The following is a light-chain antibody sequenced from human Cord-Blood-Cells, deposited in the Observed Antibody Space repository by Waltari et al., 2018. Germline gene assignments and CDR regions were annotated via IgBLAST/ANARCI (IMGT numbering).Light chain of an antibody. Sequence: SSELTQDPAVSVALGQTVRITCQGASLRSYSASWYQQKPGQAPVLVIYGKNNRPSGIPDRFSGSSSGNTASLTITGAQAEDEADYYCNSRDSSGNHWVFGGGTKLTVL. V-gene: IGLV3-19*01. CDR3: NSRDSSGNHWV. CDR1: SLRSYS. J-gene: IGLJ3*02. CDR2: GKN.